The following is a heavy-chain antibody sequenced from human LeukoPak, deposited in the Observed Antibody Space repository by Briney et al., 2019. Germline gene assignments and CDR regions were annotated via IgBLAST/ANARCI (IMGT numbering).Heavy chain of an antibody. J-gene: IGHJ1*01. CDR3: ARDPRYCSGGSCYLEYSQH. D-gene: IGHD2-15*01. CDR1: GGTFSSYA. V-gene: IGHV1-69*13. CDR2: IIPIFGTA. Sequence: ASVKVSCKASGGTFSSYAISWVRQAPGQGLEWMGGIIPIFGTANYAQKFQGRVTITADESTSTAYMELSSLRSEDTAVYYCARDPRYCSGGSCYLEYSQHWGQGTLVTVSS.